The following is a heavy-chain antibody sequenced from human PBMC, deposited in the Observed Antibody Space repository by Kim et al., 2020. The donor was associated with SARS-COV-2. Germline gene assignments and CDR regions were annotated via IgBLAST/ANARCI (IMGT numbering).Heavy chain of an antibody. Sequence: GGSLRLSCAASGFTFSSYWMHWVRQAPGKGLVWVSCINSDGTTTTYADSVKGRFTISRDNAKSTLYLQMNSLSAEDTAVYYCTRDERITVISPGAFDMWGQGTMVTVSS. J-gene: IGHJ3*02. D-gene: IGHD4-4*01. CDR3: TRDERITVISPGAFDM. V-gene: IGHV3-74*01. CDR1: GFTFSSYW. CDR2: INSDGTTT.